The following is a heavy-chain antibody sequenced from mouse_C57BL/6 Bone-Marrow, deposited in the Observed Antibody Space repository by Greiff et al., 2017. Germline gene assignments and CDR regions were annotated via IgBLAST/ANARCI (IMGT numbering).Heavy chain of an antibody. D-gene: IGHD4-1*02. J-gene: IGHJ1*03. CDR1: GYTFTSYW. Sequence: QVQLKQPGAELVRPGSSVKLSCKASGYTFTSYWMDWVKQRPGQGLEWIGNIYPSDSETHYNQKFKDKATLTADTSSSTAYMQLSSLTSEDSAVYYCSRSQLGRGYYDVWGTGTTVS. CDR3: SRSQLGRGYYDV. CDR2: IYPSDSET. V-gene: IGHV1-61*01.